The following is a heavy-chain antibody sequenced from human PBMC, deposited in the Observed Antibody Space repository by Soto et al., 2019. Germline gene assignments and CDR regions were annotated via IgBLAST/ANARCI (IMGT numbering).Heavy chain of an antibody. CDR3: ARDLLLELHGSVGY. CDR1: GFTFSSYG. J-gene: IGHJ4*02. Sequence: QVQLVESGGGVVQPGRSLRLSCAASGFTFSSYGMHWVRQAPCKGLEWVAVIWYDGSNKYYADSVKGRFTISRDNSKNTLYLQMNSLRAEDTAVYYCARDLLLELHGSVGYWGQGTLVTVSS. V-gene: IGHV3-33*01. D-gene: IGHD1-26*01. CDR2: IWYDGSNK.